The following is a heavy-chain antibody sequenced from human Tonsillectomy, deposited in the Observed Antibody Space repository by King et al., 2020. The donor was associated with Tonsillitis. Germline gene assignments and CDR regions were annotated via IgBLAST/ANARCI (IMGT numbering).Heavy chain of an antibody. CDR3: ARLRGGYDFDY. Sequence: VQLVESGGGLVQPGGSLRLSCAASGFTFSSYWMSWVRQAPGKGLEGVANINQDGSEKVYVDSVKGRFTISRDTAKNSLYLQMNSLRAEATAVYYCARLRGGYDFDYWGQGTLVTVSS. CDR1: GFTFSSYW. V-gene: IGHV3-7*03. D-gene: IGHD5-12*01. CDR2: INQDGSEK. J-gene: IGHJ4*02.